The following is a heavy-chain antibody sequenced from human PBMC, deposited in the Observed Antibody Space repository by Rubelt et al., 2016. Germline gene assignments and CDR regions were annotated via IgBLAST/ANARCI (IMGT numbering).Heavy chain of an antibody. CDR3: ARGITGTTLHHDAFDI. V-gene: IGHV1-18*01. CDR1: GYTFTSYG. J-gene: IGHJ3*02. CDR2: ISAYNGNK. Sequence: QVQLVQSGAEVKKPGASVKVSCKASGYTFTSYGISWVRQAPGQGLAWMGWISAYNGNKNYAQKVQGRVTMTPDTSRGTAYMELRSLRSDDTAVYYCARGITGTTLHHDAFDIWGQGTMVTVSS. D-gene: IGHD1-7*01.